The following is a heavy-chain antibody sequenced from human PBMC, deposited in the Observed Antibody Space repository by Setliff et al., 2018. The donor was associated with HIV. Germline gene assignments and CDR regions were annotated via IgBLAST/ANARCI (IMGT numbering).Heavy chain of an antibody. D-gene: IGHD1-20*01. V-gene: IGHV1-18*01. CDR1: GYSLTSYS. CDR2: MSTDNGNT. Sequence: ASVKVSCKASGYSLTSYSINWVRQAPGQGLEWMGWMSTDNGNTNYAQKVQGRVTMTTDTGTRTAYMELRSLRSDDTAMYYCARMRGGHNIREGAFDIWGQGTMVTVSS. J-gene: IGHJ3*02. CDR3: ARMRGGHNIREGAFDI.